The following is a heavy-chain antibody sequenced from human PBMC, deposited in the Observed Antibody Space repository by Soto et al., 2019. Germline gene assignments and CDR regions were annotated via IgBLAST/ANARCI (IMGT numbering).Heavy chain of an antibody. D-gene: IGHD6-19*01. J-gene: IGHJ1*01. CDR2: ISPIFGTA. CDR1: GGTFSSYA. CDR3: AREVRYSSGWYKGYFQH. V-gene: IGHV1-69*12. Sequence: QVQLVQSGAEVKKPGSSVKVSCKASGGTFSSYAISWVRQAPGQGLEWMGGISPIFGTANYAQKFQGRVTITADESTSTAYMELGSLRSEDTAVYYCAREVRYSSGWYKGYFQHWGQGTLVTVSS.